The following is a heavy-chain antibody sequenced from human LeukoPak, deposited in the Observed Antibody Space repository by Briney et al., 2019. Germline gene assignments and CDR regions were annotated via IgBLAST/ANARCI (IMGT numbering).Heavy chain of an antibody. CDR2: ISTSGST. V-gene: IGHV4-4*09. D-gene: IGHD6-6*01. CDR1: GGSISSYY. Sequence: SETLSLTCTVSGGSISSYYWSWIRQPPGKGLEWIGYISTSGSTIYNPSLKSRVTISTDTSKNQFSLKLSYVTAADTAVYYCARQEYSSPLYNWFDPWGQGTLVTVSS. J-gene: IGHJ5*02. CDR3: ARQEYSSPLYNWFDP.